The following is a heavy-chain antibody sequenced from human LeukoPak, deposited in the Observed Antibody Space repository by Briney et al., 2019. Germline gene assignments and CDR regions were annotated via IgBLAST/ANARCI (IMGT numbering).Heavy chain of an antibody. CDR3: ARGSGSFDY. D-gene: IGHD3-10*01. Sequence: KPSETLSLTCIVSGGSISSYYWSWIRQPPGKGLEWIGYIYYSGSTNYNPSLKSRVTISVDTSKNQFSLKLSSVTAADTAVYYCARGSGSFDYWGQGTLVTVSS. CDR1: GGSISSYY. CDR2: IYYSGST. J-gene: IGHJ4*02. V-gene: IGHV4-59*01.